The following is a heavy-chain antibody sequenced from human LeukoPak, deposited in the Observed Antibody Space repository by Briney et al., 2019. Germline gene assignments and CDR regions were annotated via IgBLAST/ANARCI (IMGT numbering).Heavy chain of an antibody. CDR3: ARAQYYDSSGYYEDYYYGMDV. Sequence: GGSLRLSCAASGFTVSSNYMSWVRQAPGKGLVWVSRINSDGSSTSYADSVKGRFTISRDNAKNTLYLQMNSLRAEDTAVYYCARAQYYDSSGYYEDYYYGMDVWGQGTTVTVSS. CDR1: GFTVSSNY. V-gene: IGHV3-74*01. CDR2: INSDGSST. J-gene: IGHJ6*02. D-gene: IGHD3-22*01.